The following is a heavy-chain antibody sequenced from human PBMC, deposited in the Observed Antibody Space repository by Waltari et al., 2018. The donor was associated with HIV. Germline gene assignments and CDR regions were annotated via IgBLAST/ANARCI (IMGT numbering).Heavy chain of an antibody. CDR3: ARRASSWYENRENYFYGMDV. Sequence: QVQLVQSGAEVKKPGASVKVSCKAFGYTFNSYDINWVRQATGQGLEWMGWMKPDSGNTGYAKEFQGRGTMTRKPSITTAYMELSGLRSEDTAVYYCARRASSWYENRENYFYGMDVWGQGTTVTVSS. J-gene: IGHJ6*02. D-gene: IGHD6-13*01. CDR1: GYTFNSYD. CDR2: MKPDSGNT. V-gene: IGHV1-8*01.